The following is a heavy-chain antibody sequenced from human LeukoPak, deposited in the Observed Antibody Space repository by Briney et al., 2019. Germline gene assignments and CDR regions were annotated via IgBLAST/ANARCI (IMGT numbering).Heavy chain of an antibody. Sequence: SETLSLTCTVSGGSISSSSYYWGWIRQPPGKGLEWIGSIYYSGSTYYNPSLKSRVTISVDTSKNQLSLRLSSVTAADTAVYYCARYSDHGLDVWGQGATVTVSS. CDR3: ARYSDHGLDV. CDR1: GGSISSSSYY. V-gene: IGHV4-39*07. CDR2: IYYSGST. J-gene: IGHJ6*02.